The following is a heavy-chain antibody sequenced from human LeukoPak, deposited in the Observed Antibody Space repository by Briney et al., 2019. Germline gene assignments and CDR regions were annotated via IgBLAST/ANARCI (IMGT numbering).Heavy chain of an antibody. CDR2: IYPGESIYASENT. J-gene: IGHJ4*02. V-gene: IGHV4-4*07. D-gene: IGHD4-17*01. CDR1: GVSISAYY. Sequence: SETLSLTCSVSGVSISAYYWSWIRQPAGKGLEWIGRIYPGESIYASENTNYNPSLKSRVSMSGDTSKNQVSLKLRSVTAADTAVYYCARDPTTVTTILDSWGQGTLVTVSS. CDR3: ARDPTTVTTILDS.